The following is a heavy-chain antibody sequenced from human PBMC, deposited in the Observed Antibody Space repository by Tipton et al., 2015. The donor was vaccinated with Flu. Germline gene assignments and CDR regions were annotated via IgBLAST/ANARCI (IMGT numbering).Heavy chain of an antibody. J-gene: IGHJ4*02. Sequence: TLSLTCAVYGGSFSGYYWSWIRQPPGKGLEWIGEINHSGSTNYNPSLKSRVTISVDTSKNQFSLKLSSVTAADTAVYHCARGRITMVRGVIIKGDFDYWGQGTLVTVSS. D-gene: IGHD3-10*01. CDR3: ARGRITMVRGVIIKGDFDY. CDR2: INHSGST. V-gene: IGHV4-34*01. CDR1: GGSFSGYY.